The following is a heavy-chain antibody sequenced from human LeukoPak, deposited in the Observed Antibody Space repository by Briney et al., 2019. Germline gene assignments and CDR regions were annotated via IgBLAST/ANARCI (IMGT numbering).Heavy chain of an antibody. V-gene: IGHV3-48*01. CDR3: ARVRASSSWYHWFDP. Sequence: GGSLRLSCAASGFTFSSHSMNWVRQAPGKGLEWVSYISSSSSTIYYADSVKGRFTISRDNAKNSLYLQMNSLRAEDTAVYYCARVRASSSWYHWFDPWGQGTLVTVSS. CDR2: ISSSSSTI. D-gene: IGHD6-13*01. J-gene: IGHJ5*02. CDR1: GFTFSSHS.